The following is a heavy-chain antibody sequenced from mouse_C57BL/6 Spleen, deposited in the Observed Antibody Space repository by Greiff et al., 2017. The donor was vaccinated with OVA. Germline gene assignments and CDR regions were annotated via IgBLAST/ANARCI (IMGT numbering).Heavy chain of an antibody. V-gene: IGHV7-3*01. J-gene: IGHJ1*03. D-gene: IGHD1-1*01. CDR2: IRTKANGYTT. CDR3: ASYTPRTTVVTTDWYFDV. Sequence: EVMLVESGGGLVQPGGSLSLSCAASGFTFTDYYMSWVRQPPGKALEWLGFIRTKANGYTTEYSASVKGRFTISRVNSQSILYLQMNALRAEERATYYCASYTPRTTVVTTDWYFDVWGTGTTLTVSS. CDR1: GFTFTDYY.